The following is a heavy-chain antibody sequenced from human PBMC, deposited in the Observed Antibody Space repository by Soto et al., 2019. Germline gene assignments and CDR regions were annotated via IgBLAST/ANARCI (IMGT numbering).Heavy chain of an antibody. CDR3: ARQPKRFVDPWYFDY. D-gene: IGHD3-3*01. CDR2: IYYSGST. Sequence: SETLSLTCTVSGGSISTYYWSWIRQPPGKGLEWIGYIYYSGSTNYSPSLKSRVTISIDTSKNQFSLNLSSVTAADRAVYYCARQPKRFVDPWYFDYWGQGALVTVSS. J-gene: IGHJ4*02. V-gene: IGHV4-59*08. CDR1: GGSISTYY.